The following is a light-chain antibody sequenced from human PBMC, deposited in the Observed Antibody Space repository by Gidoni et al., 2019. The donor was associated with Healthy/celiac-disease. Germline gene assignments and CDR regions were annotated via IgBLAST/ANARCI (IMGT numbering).Light chain of an antibody. CDR1: SSNIGSNY. V-gene: IGLV1-47*01. Sequence: QSVLTQPPSASGTPGQRVTISGSGSSSNIGSNYVYWYQQLPGTAPKLRIYRNNQRPSGVPDRFSGSKSGTSASLAISGLRSEDEADYYCAAWDDSLSGRVFGGGTKLTVL. CDR2: RNN. J-gene: IGLJ3*02. CDR3: AAWDDSLSGRV.